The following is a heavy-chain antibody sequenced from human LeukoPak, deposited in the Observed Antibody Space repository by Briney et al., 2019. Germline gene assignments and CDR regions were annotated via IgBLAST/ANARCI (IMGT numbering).Heavy chain of an antibody. Sequence: GASVKVSCKASGYTFTTYGTSWVRQAPGQGLEWMGWISAYNGNTNYAQKLLDRVTMTTDTSTNTAYMELRSLRSDDTAVYYCARDTTVVTPDGLDIWGQGTMVTVSS. V-gene: IGHV1-18*01. J-gene: IGHJ3*02. CDR1: GYTFTTYG. CDR2: ISAYNGNT. D-gene: IGHD4-23*01. CDR3: ARDTTVVTPDGLDI.